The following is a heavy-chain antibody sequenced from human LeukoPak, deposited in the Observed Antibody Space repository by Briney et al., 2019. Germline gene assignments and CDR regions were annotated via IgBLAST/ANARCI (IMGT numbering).Heavy chain of an antibody. V-gene: IGHV3-21*01. CDR3: ARERLYSMDV. CDR2: ISSSSAYI. Sequence: PGGSLRLSCAASGFNFESYSMNWVRQAPGKGLEWVSSISSSSAYIYYADSVKGRFTISRDNAMNSLYLQMSSLRAEDTAVYYCARERLYSMDVWGKGTTVTISS. D-gene: IGHD6-25*01. J-gene: IGHJ6*03. CDR1: GFNFESYS.